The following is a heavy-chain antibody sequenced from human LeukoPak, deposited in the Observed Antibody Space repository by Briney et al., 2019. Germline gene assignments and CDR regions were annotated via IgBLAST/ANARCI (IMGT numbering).Heavy chain of an antibody. D-gene: IGHD1-7*01. CDR3: ARHGTGTIFYYYGMDV. CDR1: GYSFTSYW. V-gene: IGHV5-51*01. Sequence: GESLQISCPGSGYSFTSYWIGWVRQMPGKGLEWMGIIYPGDSDTRYSPSFQGQVTIPADKSISTAYLQWSSLKASDTAMYYCARHGTGTIFYYYGMDVWGQGTTVTVSS. CDR2: IYPGDSDT. J-gene: IGHJ6*02.